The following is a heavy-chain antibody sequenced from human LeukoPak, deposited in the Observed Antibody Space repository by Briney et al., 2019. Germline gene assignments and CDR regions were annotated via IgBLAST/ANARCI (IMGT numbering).Heavy chain of an antibody. CDR1: GYTFTSYA. CDR3: ARAASLDY. D-gene: IGHD2-2*01. CDR2: INTNTGKP. J-gene: IGHJ4*02. Sequence: ASVKVSCKASGYTFTSYAMNWVRQAPGQGLEWTGWINTNTGKPTYAQGFTGRFVFSLDSSVSTAYLQINSLSAEGTAVYYCARAASLDYWGQGTLVTVSS. V-gene: IGHV7-4-1*02.